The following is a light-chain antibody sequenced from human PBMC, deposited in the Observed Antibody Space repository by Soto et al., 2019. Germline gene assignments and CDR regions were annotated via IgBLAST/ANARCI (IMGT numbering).Light chain of an antibody. J-gene: IGKJ4*01. Sequence: EIVLTQSPATVSFSPGERAALSCRASQSVSKSYLAWYQQKPGQAPRLLIYATSTRATGIPARFSGSGSGTEFTLTISSLQSEDFAVYYCQHYNNWPLTFGGGTKVDIK. CDR2: ATS. V-gene: IGKV3-15*01. CDR1: QSVSKSY. CDR3: QHYNNWPLT.